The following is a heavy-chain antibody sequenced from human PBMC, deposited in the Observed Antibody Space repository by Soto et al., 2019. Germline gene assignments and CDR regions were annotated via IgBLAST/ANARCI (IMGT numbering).Heavy chain of an antibody. D-gene: IGHD1-26*01. CDR2: INPSGGST. CDR3: GRGRSGQIVVFY. V-gene: IGHV1-46*01. CDR1: GYTFTSYY. J-gene: IGHJ4*02. Sequence: ASVKVSCKASGYTFTSYYMHWVRQAPGQGLEWMGIINPSGGSTSYAQKFQGRVTMTRDTSITTVYMELKNLSPDDTAVYYCGRGRSGQIVVFYWGQGTPVTVSS.